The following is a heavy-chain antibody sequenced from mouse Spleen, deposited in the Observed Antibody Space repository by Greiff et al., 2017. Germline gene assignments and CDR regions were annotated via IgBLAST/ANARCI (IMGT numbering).Heavy chain of an antibody. Sequence: LQESGPELVKPGASVKISCKASGYTFTDYYMNWVKQSHGKSLEWIGDINPNNGGTSYNQKFKGKATLTVDKSSSTAYMELRSLTSEDSAVYYCAREGYDYDYWGQGTTLTVSS. J-gene: IGHJ2*01. V-gene: IGHV1-26*01. CDR1: GYTFTDYY. D-gene: IGHD2-4*01. CDR3: AREGYDYDY. CDR2: INPNNGGT.